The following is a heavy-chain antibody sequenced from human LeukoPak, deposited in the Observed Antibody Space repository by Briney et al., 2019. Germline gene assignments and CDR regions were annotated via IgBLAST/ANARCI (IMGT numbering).Heavy chain of an antibody. CDR3: ASLNGTYCSSTSCYRGHYYYGMDV. V-gene: IGHV1-69*13. CDR2: IIAIFGTG. Sequence: ASVKVSCKASGGTFSSYAISWVRQAPGQGLEWMGGIIAIFGTGNYAQKFQGRVTITADESRSTAYMELSSLRSEDTAVYYCASLNGTYCSSTSCYRGHYYYGMDVWGQGTTVTVSS. J-gene: IGHJ6*02. D-gene: IGHD2-2*01. CDR1: GGTFSSYA.